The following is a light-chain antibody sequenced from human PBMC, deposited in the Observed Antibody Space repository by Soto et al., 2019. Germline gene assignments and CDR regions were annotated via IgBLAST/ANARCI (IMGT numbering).Light chain of an antibody. Sequence: DIQMTQSTSSLSASVGDTVTITCQASKDITNQLNWYQPKPGKAPNLLIYDASHLETGVPSRNSGSGSGTYFPLAISNLQPEDNATYYCQKHDGVPQFGPGTKVDF. CDR3: QKHDGVPQ. J-gene: IGKJ3*01. CDR2: DAS. V-gene: IGKV1-33*01. CDR1: KDITNQ.